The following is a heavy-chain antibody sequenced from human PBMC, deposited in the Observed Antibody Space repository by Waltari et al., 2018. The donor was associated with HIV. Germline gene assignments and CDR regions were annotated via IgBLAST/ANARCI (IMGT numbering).Heavy chain of an antibody. CDR1: GGTFTS. V-gene: IGHV1-69*04. D-gene: IGHD3-22*01. CDR3: ARDGDHDSSGYLAS. J-gene: IGHJ4*02. Sequence: QVQLVQSGAEVKKPGSSLTVSCKASGGTFTSWVRQAPGQGRQRMGGIIPLLGIPSYAQNFQGRVSITADEVTSTVYLELTSLRSDDTAVYFCARDGDHDSSGYLASWGQGALVTVSS. CDR2: IIPLLGIP.